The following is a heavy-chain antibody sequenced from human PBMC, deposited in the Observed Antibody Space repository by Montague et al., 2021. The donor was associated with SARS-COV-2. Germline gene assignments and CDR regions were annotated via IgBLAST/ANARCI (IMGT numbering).Heavy chain of an antibody. CDR2: IYTTRST. V-gene: IGHV4-61*02. CDR1: GDSITSDVSY. Sequence: TLSLTCTVSGDSITSDVSYWSWIRQPAGKGLEWIGRIYTTRSTNYNPSLKSRLTISLDTSKNQFSLKLSSVTAADTAVHYCARDDFRWDFDCWGQGTLVTVSS. D-gene: IGHD2/OR15-2a*01. CDR3: ARDDFRWDFDC. J-gene: IGHJ4*02.